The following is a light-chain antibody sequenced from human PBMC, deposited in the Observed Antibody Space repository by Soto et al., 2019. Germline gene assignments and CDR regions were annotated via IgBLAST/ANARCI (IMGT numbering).Light chain of an antibody. J-gene: IGLJ1*01. CDR1: SSDVGGYNY. V-gene: IGLV2-14*03. CDR2: DVR. CDR3: YSYTSSNTYV. Sequence: QSVLTQPASVSGSPGQSITISCTGTSSDVGGYNYVSWYQHHPGKVPQLMIYDVRNRPSGVSNRFSGSKSGNTASLTISGLQAEDEADYYCYSYTSSNTYVFGTGTKVTV.